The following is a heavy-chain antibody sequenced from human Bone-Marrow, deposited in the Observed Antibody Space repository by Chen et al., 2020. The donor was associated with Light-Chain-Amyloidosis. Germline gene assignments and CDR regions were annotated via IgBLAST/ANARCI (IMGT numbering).Heavy chain of an antibody. J-gene: IGHJ4*02. Sequence: EVQLEQSGPEVKKPGESLKISCKGSGYTFPNYWIGWVRQMPGKGLEWMGVIYPDDSDARYGPSCGDHVTISADKSTTTAYLQWRSLKATDTAMYYCARRGDGYNFDYWGQGTLVTVSS. CDR3: ARRGDGYNFDY. CDR2: IYPDDSDA. CDR1: GYTFPNYW. V-gene: IGHV5-51*01. D-gene: IGHD5-12*01.